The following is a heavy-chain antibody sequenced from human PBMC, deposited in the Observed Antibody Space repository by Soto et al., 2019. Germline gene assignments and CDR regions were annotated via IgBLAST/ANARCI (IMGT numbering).Heavy chain of an antibody. CDR3: AIVFGSGSYYNVNVLLN. CDR2: FYYSGNT. CDR1: GGSISSTNYY. J-gene: IGHJ4*02. Sequence: SETLSLTCTVSGGSISSTNYYRGWIRQPPGKGLEWIGSFYYSGNTYYNPSLKSRVTISVDTSKNQFSLKLSSVTAADTAVYYCAIVFGSGSYYNVNVLLNWGQGTLVTVSS. V-gene: IGHV4-39*01. D-gene: IGHD3-10*01.